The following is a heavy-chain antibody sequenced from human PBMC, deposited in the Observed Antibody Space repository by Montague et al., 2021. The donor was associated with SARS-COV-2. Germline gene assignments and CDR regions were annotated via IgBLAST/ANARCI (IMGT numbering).Heavy chain of an antibody. V-gene: IGHV4-59*11. CDR1: GDSISNHY. D-gene: IGHD3-3*01. CDR3: ARVLSHWAILGVVIINGMDV. J-gene: IGHJ6*02. Sequence: SETLSLTCSVSGDSISNHYWSWIRQPPGKGLEWIGYIYYSGSTYYNPSLKSRVTISVDTSKNQFSLKLSSVTAADTAVYYCARVLSHWAILGVVIINGMDVWGQGTTVTVSS. CDR2: IYYSGST.